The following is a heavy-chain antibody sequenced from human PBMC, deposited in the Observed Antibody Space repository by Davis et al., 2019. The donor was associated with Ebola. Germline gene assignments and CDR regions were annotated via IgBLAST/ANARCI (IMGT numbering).Heavy chain of an antibody. Sequence: GESLKISCTVSGFTFSNYAMHWVRQVPGKGLEWVSLIHSGGKTEYSDSVKGRFTISRDNSKNTIHLQRNGLRVDDTALYYCASAEGGLAPMVFGHWGQGTLVTVSS. CDR2: IHSGGKT. J-gene: IGHJ5*02. CDR1: GFTFSNYA. D-gene: IGHD3-10*01. V-gene: IGHV3-23*03. CDR3: ASAEGGLAPMVFGH.